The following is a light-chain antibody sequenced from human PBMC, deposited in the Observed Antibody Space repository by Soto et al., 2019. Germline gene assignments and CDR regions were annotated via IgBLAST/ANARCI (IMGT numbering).Light chain of an antibody. CDR3: CSFAGSYSYV. CDR1: SSDVGRYDY. CDR2: DVT. J-gene: IGLJ1*01. V-gene: IGLV2-11*01. Sequence: QSALTQPRPVSASPGQSVTISCTGTSSDVGRYDYVSWYQQHPGKAPKLIVYDVTERPSGVPDRFSGSKSGNTASLTISGLQAEDEADYSCCSFAGSYSYVFGTGTKVPS.